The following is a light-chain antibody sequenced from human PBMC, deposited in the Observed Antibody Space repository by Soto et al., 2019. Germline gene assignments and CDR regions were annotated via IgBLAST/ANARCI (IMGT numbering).Light chain of an antibody. J-gene: IGKJ3*01. CDR1: QGIGTY. Sequence: IQMTQSPSSLSASVGDRVTITCRASQGIGTYFAWYQQKPGIAPKLLIYAASTLQTGVPSRFSGSGSGTDFTLTISSLQPEAVATYPGQKVNTYPFTFGPGTKVGIK. CDR3: QKVNTYPFT. CDR2: AAS. V-gene: IGKV1-9*01.